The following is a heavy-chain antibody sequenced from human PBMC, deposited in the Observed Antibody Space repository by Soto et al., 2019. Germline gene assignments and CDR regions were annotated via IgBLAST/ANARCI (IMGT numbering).Heavy chain of an antibody. Sequence: ASVKVSCKASGYTFTSYGISWVRQAPGQGLEWMGWISAYNGNTNYAQKLQGRVTMTTDTSTSTAYMELRSLRSDDTAVYYCARDRDPTVAPRAPRRNPYYYYGMDVWGQGTTVTVSS. CDR1: GYTFTSYG. J-gene: IGHJ6*02. CDR2: ISAYNGNT. D-gene: IGHD4-17*01. V-gene: IGHV1-18*01. CDR3: ARDRDPTVAPRAPRRNPYYYYGMDV.